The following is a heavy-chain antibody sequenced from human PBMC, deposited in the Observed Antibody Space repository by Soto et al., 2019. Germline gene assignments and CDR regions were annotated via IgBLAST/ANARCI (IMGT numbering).Heavy chain of an antibody. J-gene: IGHJ4*02. CDR1: SGSISSSNW. D-gene: IGHD6-13*01. Sequence: SETLSLTCAVSSGSISSSNWWSWVRQPPGKGLEWIGEIYHSGSTNYNPSLKSRVTISVDKSKNQFSLKLSSVTAADTAVYYCARRERQLEYFDYWGQGTLVTVSS. V-gene: IGHV4-4*02. CDR3: ARRERQLEYFDY. CDR2: IYHSGST.